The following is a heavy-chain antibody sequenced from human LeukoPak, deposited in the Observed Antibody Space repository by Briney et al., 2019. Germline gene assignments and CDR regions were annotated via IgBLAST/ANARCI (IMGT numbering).Heavy chain of an antibody. J-gene: IGHJ3*02. CDR2: ISAYNGNT. Sequence: GASVKVSCKASGYTFTSYGISWVRQAPGQGLEWMGWISAYNGNTNYAQKLQGRVTITRDTSASTAYMELSSLRSEDMAVYYCARGSSWYDAFDIWGQGTMVTVSS. CDR1: GYTFTSYG. D-gene: IGHD6-13*01. CDR3: ARGSSWYDAFDI. V-gene: IGHV1-18*03.